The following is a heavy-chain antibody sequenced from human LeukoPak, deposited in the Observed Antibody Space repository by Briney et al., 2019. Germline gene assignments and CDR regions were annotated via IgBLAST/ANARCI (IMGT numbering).Heavy chain of an antibody. J-gene: IGHJ6*02. CDR3: ARAGYNYGNTMDV. Sequence: GGSLRLSCVGSGFTFTSYGMSWVRQAPGKGLECVSTISADGGSTYYPDSVKGRFTISRDNSKNTLYLQMNSLRAEDTAVYYCARAGYNYGNTMDVWGQGTSVTVSS. V-gene: IGHV3-23*01. CDR2: ISADGGST. D-gene: IGHD5-18*01. CDR1: GFTFTSYG.